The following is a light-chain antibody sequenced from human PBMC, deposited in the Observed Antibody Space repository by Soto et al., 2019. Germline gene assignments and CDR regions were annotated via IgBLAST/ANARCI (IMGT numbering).Light chain of an antibody. CDR3: SSYTSGSTLLV. CDR1: SSDVGGYNY. V-gene: IGLV2-14*01. Sequence: QSALTQPASVSGSPGQSITISCTGTSSDVGGYNYVSWYQQHPGKAPKLMIYDVSNRPSGVSNRFSGSKSGNTASLTISGLQAEDVADYYSSSYTSGSTLLVFGGGTKLTVL. CDR2: DVS. J-gene: IGLJ2*01.